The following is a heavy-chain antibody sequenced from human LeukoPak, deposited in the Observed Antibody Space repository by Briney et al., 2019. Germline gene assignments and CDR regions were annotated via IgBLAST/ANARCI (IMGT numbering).Heavy chain of an antibody. Sequence: PSETLSLTCAAYGGSFSGYYWSWIRQPPGKGLEWIGEINHSGSTNYNPSLKSRVTISVDTSKNQFSLKLSSVTAADTAVYYCAGGRGNFDPWGQGTLVTVSS. J-gene: IGHJ5*02. CDR1: GGSFSGYY. CDR2: INHSGST. V-gene: IGHV4-34*01. CDR3: AGGRGNFDP.